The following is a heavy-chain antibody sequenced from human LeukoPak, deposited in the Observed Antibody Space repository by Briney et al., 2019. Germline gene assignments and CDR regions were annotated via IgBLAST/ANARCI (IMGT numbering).Heavy chain of an antibody. CDR3: ARSSPNLAGYFDY. CDR1: GGSISSGGYY. CDR2: IYYSGST. Sequence: SQTLSLTCTVSGGSISSGGYYWSWIRQHPGKGLEWIGYIYYSGSTYYNPSLKSRVTISVDTSKNQFSLKLSSVTAVDTAVYYCARSSPNLAGYFDYWGQGTLVTVSS. J-gene: IGHJ4*02. D-gene: IGHD3-10*01. V-gene: IGHV4-31*03.